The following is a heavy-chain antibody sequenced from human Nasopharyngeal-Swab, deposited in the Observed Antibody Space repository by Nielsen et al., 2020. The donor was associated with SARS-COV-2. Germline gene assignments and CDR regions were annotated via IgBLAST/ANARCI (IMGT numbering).Heavy chain of an antibody. CDR3: AEDRGSGWYRLAS. V-gene: IGHV3-23*01. Sequence: GESLKISCAASGFTFNNYAMSWVRQAPGKGLEWVSAISGSGGTTYYADSVKGRFTISRDDSKNTLYLQMNSLRAEDTAVYYCAEDRGSGWYRLASWGLGTLVTVSS. CDR2: ISGSGGTT. CDR1: GFTFNNYA. J-gene: IGHJ5*02. D-gene: IGHD6-19*01.